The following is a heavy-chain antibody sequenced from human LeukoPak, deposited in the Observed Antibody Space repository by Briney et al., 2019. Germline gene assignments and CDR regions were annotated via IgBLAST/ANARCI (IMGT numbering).Heavy chain of an antibody. CDR3: ARSSGDMITFGGVIVSGKALDY. J-gene: IGHJ4*02. V-gene: IGHV1-69*05. D-gene: IGHD3-16*02. Sequence: GASVKVSCKASGGTFSSYAISWVRQAPGQGLEWMGGIIPIFGTANYAQKFQGRVTITTDESTSTAYMELSSLRSEDTAVYYCARSSGDMITFGGVIVSGKALDYWGQGTLVTVSS. CDR2: IIPIFGTA. CDR1: GGTFSSYA.